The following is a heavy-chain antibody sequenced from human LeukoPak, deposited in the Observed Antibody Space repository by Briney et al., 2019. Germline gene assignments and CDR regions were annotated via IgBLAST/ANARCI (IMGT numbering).Heavy chain of an antibody. Sequence: GGSLRLSCAASGFTFSDHHMSWIRQAPGKGLEWVSYISSSSSYTNYADSVKGRFTISRDNAKNSLYLQMNSLRAEDTAVYYCASRGSSIGYWGQGTLVTVSS. V-gene: IGHV3-11*06. CDR1: GFTFSDHH. CDR3: ASRGSSIGY. J-gene: IGHJ4*02. CDR2: ISSSSSYT. D-gene: IGHD6-6*01.